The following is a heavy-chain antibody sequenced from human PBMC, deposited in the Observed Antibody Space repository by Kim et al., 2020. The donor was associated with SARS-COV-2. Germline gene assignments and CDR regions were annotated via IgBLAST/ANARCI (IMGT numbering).Heavy chain of an antibody. V-gene: IGHV4-39*01. CDR2: IYYSGSS. D-gene: IGHD2-8*01. Sequence: SETLSLTCSVSGYSVSSSLHYWGWIRQPPGKGLEWIGNIYYSGSSYYAPYLRSRVTIFVDTSKNQFSLRLSSVTDADTAVYYCARLSSGWCITYCFD. CDR3: ARLSSGWCITYCFD. J-gene: IGHJ4*01. CDR1: GYSVSSSLHY.